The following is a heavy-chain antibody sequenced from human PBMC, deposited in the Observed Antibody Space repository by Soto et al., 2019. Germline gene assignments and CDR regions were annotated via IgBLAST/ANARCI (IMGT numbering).Heavy chain of an antibody. J-gene: IGHJ3*01. CDR3: AKDRMNFNSVWDPFDA. CDR1: GFTFNTYA. D-gene: IGHD2-15*01. Sequence: GGSLRLSCAASGFTFNTYAMSWVRQAPGKGLEWVAGIGGGDTHYADSVTGRFTISRDDSKSTVSLQMNSLRVEDTAVYYCAKDRMNFNSVWDPFDAWGQGTLVTVSS. V-gene: IGHV3-23*01. CDR2: IGGGDT.